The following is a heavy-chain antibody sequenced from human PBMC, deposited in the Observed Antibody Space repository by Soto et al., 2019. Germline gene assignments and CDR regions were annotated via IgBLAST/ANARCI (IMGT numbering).Heavy chain of an antibody. CDR2: ISDNNGNT. Sequence: QVQLVQSGAEVKKPGASVKVSCKASGYTFTSYGISWVRQAPGQGLEWMGWISDNNGNTNYAQKLQGRVTMTTDTSTSTADMELRSLRSDDTAVYYCARDRGSSALDYWGQGTLVTVSS. D-gene: IGHD1-26*01. V-gene: IGHV1-18*01. CDR3: ARDRGSSALDY. CDR1: GYTFTSYG. J-gene: IGHJ4*02.